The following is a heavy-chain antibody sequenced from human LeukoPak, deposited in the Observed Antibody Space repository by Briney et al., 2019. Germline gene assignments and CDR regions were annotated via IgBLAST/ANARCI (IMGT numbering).Heavy chain of an antibody. J-gene: IGHJ4*02. CDR2: ISSSSSYI. CDR1: GFTFSSYS. Sequence: PGGSLRLSCAASGFTFSSYSMNWVRQAPGKGLEWVSSISSSSSYIYCADSVKGRFTISRDNAKNSLYLQMNSLRAEDTAVYYCVRDYVWGSYFDYWGQGTLVTVSS. CDR3: VRDYVWGSYFDY. V-gene: IGHV3-21*01. D-gene: IGHD3-16*01.